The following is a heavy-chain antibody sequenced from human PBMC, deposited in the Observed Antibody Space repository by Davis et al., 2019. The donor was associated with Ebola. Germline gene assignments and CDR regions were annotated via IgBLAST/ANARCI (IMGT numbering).Heavy chain of an antibody. CDR2: ISSNGGST. CDR1: GFTFSSYA. V-gene: IGHV3-64*01. Sequence: GESLKISCAASGFTFSSYAMHWVRQAPGKGLEYVSAISSNGGSTYYANSVKGRFTISRDDSKNTAYLQMNSLKTEDTAVYYCTTDGEYSGYEAGFDYWGQGTLVTVSS. J-gene: IGHJ4*02. CDR3: TTDGEYSGYEAGFDY. D-gene: IGHD5-12*01.